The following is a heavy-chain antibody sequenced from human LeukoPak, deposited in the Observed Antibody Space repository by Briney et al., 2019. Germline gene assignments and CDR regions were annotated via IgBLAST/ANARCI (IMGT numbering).Heavy chain of an antibody. CDR3: ATVWFGENYFDY. J-gene: IGHJ4*02. V-gene: IGHV1-24*01. CDR2: FDPEDGET. Sequence: ASVKVSCKVSGYTLTELSMHWVRQAPGKGLEWMGGFDPEDGETIYAQKFQGRVTMTEDTSTDTAYMELSNLRSEDTAVYYCATVWFGENYFDYWGQGTLVTVSS. CDR1: GYTLTELS. D-gene: IGHD3-10*01.